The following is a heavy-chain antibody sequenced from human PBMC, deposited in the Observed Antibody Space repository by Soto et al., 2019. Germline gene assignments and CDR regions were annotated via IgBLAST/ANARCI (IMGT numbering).Heavy chain of an antibody. D-gene: IGHD1-1*01. CDR1: GGSMTGGDQY. J-gene: IGHJ6*02. V-gene: IGHV4-31*03. CDR3: ARELSQRPRRNTDV. Sequence: SETLSLTCTFTGGSMTGGDQYWTWIRHRPGEGLECFGYINHRGIVYYNPSLKSRVSMSVYTSKNQFSLNLSSVTAADTAVYYFARELSQRPRRNTDVWGQGT. CDR2: INHRGIV.